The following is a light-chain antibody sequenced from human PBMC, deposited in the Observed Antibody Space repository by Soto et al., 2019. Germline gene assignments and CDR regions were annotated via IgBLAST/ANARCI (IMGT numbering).Light chain of an antibody. CDR1: SSDVGGYNY. Sequence: QSALTQPASVSGSPGQSITISCTGTSSDVGGYNYVSWYQQHPGKAPKLMIYDVSNRPSGVSNRFSGSMSGNTASLTISGLQAEDEADYYCSSYTGSSTLVFGTGTKLTVL. V-gene: IGLV2-14*01. J-gene: IGLJ1*01. CDR3: SSYTGSSTLV. CDR2: DVS.